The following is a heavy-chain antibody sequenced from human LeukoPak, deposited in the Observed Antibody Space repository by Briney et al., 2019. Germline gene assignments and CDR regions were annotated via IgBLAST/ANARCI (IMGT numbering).Heavy chain of an antibody. CDR2: VYGGGNT. D-gene: IGHD5-24*01. V-gene: IGHV3-53*01. J-gene: IGHJ4*02. Sequence: GGSLRLSCAASGFTVANDRMSWVRRAPGKGLEWVSTVYGGGNTAYADSVKGRFTISRDTSKNTLLLQMNSLRAEDTALYFCVRERFGAIVENWGQGALVIVSS. CDR3: VRERFGAIVEN. CDR1: GFTVANDR.